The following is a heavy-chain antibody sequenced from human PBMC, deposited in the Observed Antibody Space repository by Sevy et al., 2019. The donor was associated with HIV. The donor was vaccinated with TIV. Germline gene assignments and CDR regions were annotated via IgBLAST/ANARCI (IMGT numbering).Heavy chain of an antibody. V-gene: IGHV1-18*01. CDR1: GYAFSSYG. D-gene: IGHD2-21*02. CDR3: ARERGKYGDSGFDY. Sequence: ASVKVSCKTSGYAFSSYGIVWVRQAPGQGLEWLGWISGFNGNKHYAEKFQDRVSMTIDTATDTFYMDLRRLTSDDTGVYYCARERGKYGDSGFDYWGQGTLVTISS. CDR2: ISGFNGNK. J-gene: IGHJ4*02.